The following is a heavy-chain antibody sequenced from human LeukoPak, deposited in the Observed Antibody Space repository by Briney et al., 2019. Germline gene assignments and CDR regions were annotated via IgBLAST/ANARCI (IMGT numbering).Heavy chain of an antibody. V-gene: IGHV3-23*01. D-gene: IGHD4-17*01. J-gene: IGHJ4*02. Sequence: SGGSLRLSCAASGFTFSSYAMSWVRQAPGKGLEWVSAISGSGGSTYYADSVKGRFTISRDNSKNTLYLQMNSLRAEDTAVYYCAKEATVTPPRRSELDYWGQGTLVTVSS. CDR2: ISGSGGST. CDR3: AKEATVTPPRRSELDY. CDR1: GFTFSSYA.